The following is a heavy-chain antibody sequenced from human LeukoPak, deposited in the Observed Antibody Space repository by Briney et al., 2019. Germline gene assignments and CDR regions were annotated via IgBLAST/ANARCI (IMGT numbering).Heavy chain of an antibody. CDR2: IYTSGSI. V-gene: IGHV4-4*07. J-gene: IGHJ6*03. CDR1: GDSISSYY. D-gene: IGHD4-17*01. Sequence: KSSETLSLTCSVSGDSISSYYWSWIRQPAGKGLEWIGRIYTSGSINYNPSLKSRVTISVDTSKNQFSLKLSSVTAADTAVYYCARRTVTMGLYYYYYMDVWGKGTTVTVSS. CDR3: ARRTVTMGLYYYYYMDV.